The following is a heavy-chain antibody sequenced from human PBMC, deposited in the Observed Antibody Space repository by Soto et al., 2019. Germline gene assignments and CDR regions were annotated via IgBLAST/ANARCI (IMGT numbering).Heavy chain of an antibody. V-gene: IGHV4-59*01. CDR2: IYYSGST. J-gene: IGHJ4*02. CDR3: ARALYYDSSGYSYYFDY. D-gene: IGHD3-22*01. Sequence: SETLSLTCTVSGGSISSYYWSWIRQPPGKGLEWIGYIYYSGSTNYNPSLKSRVTISVDTSKNQFSLKLSSVTAADTAVYYCARALYYDSSGYSYYFDYWSQGTLVTVSS. CDR1: GGSISSYY.